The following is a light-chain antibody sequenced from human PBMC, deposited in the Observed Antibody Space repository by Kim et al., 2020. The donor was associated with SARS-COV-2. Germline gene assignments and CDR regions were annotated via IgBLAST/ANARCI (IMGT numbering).Light chain of an antibody. V-gene: IGKV3-20*01. CDR2: GAS. Sequence: IVLTQSPGTLSLSPGERATLTCRASQSVDSNSLAWYQQKPSQAPRLIIYGASSRATGIPDRFSGSGSGTEFTLTISRLEPEDFAVFSCQQYGRSPLTFGGGTKVDIK. CDR1: QSVDSNS. CDR3: QQYGRSPLT. J-gene: IGKJ4*01.